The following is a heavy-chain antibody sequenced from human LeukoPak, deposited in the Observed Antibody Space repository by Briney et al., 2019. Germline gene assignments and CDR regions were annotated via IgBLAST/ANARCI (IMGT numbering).Heavy chain of an antibody. D-gene: IGHD4-23*01. J-gene: IGHJ3*02. Sequence: ASVKVSCKASGYTFTGYYMHWVRQDPGQGLEWMGWINPNSGGTNYAQNLQGRVTMTTDTSTNTAYTELRSLRSDDTAVYYCARDTTVVTPDAFDIWGQGTMVTVSS. V-gene: IGHV1-2*02. CDR1: GYTFTGYY. CDR3: ARDTTVVTPDAFDI. CDR2: INPNSGGT.